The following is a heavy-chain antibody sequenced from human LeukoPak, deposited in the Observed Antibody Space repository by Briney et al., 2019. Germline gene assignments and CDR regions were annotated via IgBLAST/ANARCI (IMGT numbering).Heavy chain of an antibody. D-gene: IGHD1-1*01. Sequence: ASVKVSFKTSGYIFTNYDINWVGQAPGQGLEWMGWISPYNGDTKYAQKFQDRVTMSTDTSTSTTYMELRSLRSDDTAVYYCTRATGGLSDYWGQGTLVTVSS. V-gene: IGHV1-18*04. CDR3: TRATGGLSDY. CDR1: GYIFTNYD. J-gene: IGHJ4*02. CDR2: ISPYNGDT.